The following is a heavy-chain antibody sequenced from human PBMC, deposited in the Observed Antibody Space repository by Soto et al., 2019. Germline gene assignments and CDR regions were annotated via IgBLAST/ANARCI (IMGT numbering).Heavy chain of an antibody. V-gene: IGHV3-30*18. CDR3: AKEALRYNYYYYGMDV. J-gene: IGHJ6*02. Sequence: HPGGSLRLSCAASGVTFSSYGMHWVRQAPGKGLEWVAVISYDGSNKYYADSVKGRFTISRDNSKNTLYLQMNSLRAEDTAVYYCAKEALRYNYYYYGMDVWGQGTTVTVSS. CDR1: GVTFSSYG. D-gene: IGHD5-18*01. CDR2: ISYDGSNK.